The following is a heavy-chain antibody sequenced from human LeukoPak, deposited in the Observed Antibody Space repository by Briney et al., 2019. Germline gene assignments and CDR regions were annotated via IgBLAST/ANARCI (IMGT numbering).Heavy chain of an antibody. CDR2: ISWNSGSI. D-gene: IGHD5-24*01. CDR1: GFTFDDYA. J-gene: IGHJ5*02. CDR3: ARGDIEMPTTDNWFDP. Sequence: GGSLRLSCAASGFTFDDYAMHWVRQAPGKGLEWVSGISWNSGSIDYADSVKGRFIISRDNAMNSLYLQMNSLRAEDTAIYYCARGDIEMPTTDNWFDPWGQGTLVTVSS. V-gene: IGHV3-9*01.